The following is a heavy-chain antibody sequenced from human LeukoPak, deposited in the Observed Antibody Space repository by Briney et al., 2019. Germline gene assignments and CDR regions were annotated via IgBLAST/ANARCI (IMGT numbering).Heavy chain of an antibody. D-gene: IGHD2-8*02. CDR3: ATYRQVLLPFES. J-gene: IGHJ4*02. CDR2: IYYSGST. Sequence: KPSETLSLTCTVSGGSISSYYWSWIRQPPGKGLEWIGYIYYSGSTNYNPSLKSRVTISVDTSKNQFSLKLSSVTAADTAVYYCATYRQVLLPFESWGQGTLVTVSS. CDR1: GGSISSYY. V-gene: IGHV4-59*01.